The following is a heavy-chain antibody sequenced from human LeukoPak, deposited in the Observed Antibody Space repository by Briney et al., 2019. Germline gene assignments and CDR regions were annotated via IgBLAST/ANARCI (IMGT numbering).Heavy chain of an antibody. D-gene: IGHD5-18*01. V-gene: IGHV3-30-3*01. CDR1: GFTFSSYA. CDR3: ARDTLDEGYSYGDGGY. CDR2: ISYDGSNK. Sequence: GGSLRLSCAASGFTFSSYAMHWVRQAPGKGLAWVAVISYDGSNKYYADSVKGRFTISRDNSKNTLYLQMNSLRAEDTAVYYCARDTLDEGYSYGDGGYWGQGTLVTVSS. J-gene: IGHJ4*02.